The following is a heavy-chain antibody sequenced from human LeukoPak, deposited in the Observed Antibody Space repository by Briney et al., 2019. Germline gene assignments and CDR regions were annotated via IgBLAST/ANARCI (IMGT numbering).Heavy chain of an antibody. CDR3: AKAFGRSSSWSPIDY. J-gene: IGHJ4*02. Sequence: GGSLRLSCAAPGFTFSSYAMHWVRQAPGKGLEWVAVISYDGSNKYYADSVKGRFTISRDNSKNTLYLQMNSLRAEDTAVYYCAKAFGRSSSWSPIDYWGQGTLVTVSS. D-gene: IGHD6-13*01. CDR1: GFTFSSYA. V-gene: IGHV3-30*04. CDR2: ISYDGSNK.